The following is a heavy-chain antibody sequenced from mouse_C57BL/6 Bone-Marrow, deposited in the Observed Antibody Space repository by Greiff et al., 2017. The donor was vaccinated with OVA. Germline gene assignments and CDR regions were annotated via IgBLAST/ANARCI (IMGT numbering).Heavy chain of an antibody. CDR2: IHPNYGTT. J-gene: IGHJ3*01. CDR1: GYSFTDYN. V-gene: IGHV1-39*01. Sequence: VQLQQSGPELVKPGSSVKISCKASGYSFTDYNMNWVKQSNGKSLEWIGVIHPNYGTTSYNQKFKGKATLTVDQSSSTAYLQLNSLTSEDSAVYYCASRRDPSYYDYDGSFAYWGQGTLVTVSA. D-gene: IGHD2-4*01. CDR3: ASRRDPSYYDYDGSFAY.